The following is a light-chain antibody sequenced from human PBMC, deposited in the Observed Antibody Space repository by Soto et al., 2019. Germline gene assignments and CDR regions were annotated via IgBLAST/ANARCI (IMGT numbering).Light chain of an antibody. CDR1: QSVSSN. Sequence: EIVMTQSPATLSVSPGERATLSCRASQSVSSNLAWYQQKPGQAPRLLIAAASTRASGIPARFSGSGSGTEFTLTISRLQSEDFAVYYCHQYNNWWTFGQGTKVEIK. V-gene: IGKV3-15*01. CDR2: AAS. CDR3: HQYNNWWT. J-gene: IGKJ1*01.